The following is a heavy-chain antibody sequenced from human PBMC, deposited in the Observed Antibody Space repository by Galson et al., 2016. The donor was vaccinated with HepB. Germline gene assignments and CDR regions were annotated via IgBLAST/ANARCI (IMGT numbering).Heavy chain of an antibody. CDR2: ISSGSSAI. CDR3: ARDGNHGYDMDY. CDR1: GFTFSGYN. V-gene: IGHV3-48*02. D-gene: IGHD1-14*01. J-gene: IGHJ4*02. Sequence: SLRLSCAASGFTFSGYNMDWVLQAPGKGLEWVSYISSGSSAIYYADSVKGRFTISRDNAKNSLYLQMNSLRDEDTAIYFCARDGNHGYDMDYWDQGTLVTVSS.